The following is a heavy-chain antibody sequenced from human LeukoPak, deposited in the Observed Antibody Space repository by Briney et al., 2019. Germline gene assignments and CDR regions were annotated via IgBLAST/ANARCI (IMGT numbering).Heavy chain of an antibody. V-gene: IGHV3-49*03. D-gene: IGHD3-10*01. Sequence: GGSLRLSCTASGFTFGDYAMSWFRQAPGKGLEWVGFIRSKAYGGTTEYAASVKGRFTISRDDSKSIAYLQMNSLKTEDTAVYYCTRADLLWFGELLLSLPYYFDYWGQGTLVTVSS. CDR3: TRADLLWFGELLLSLPYYFDY. CDR1: GFTFGDYA. J-gene: IGHJ4*02. CDR2: IRSKAYGGTT.